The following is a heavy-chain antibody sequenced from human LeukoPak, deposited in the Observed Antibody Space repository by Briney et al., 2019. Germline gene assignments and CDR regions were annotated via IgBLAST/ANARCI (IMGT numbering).Heavy chain of an antibody. V-gene: IGHV4-34*01. CDR1: GFTFSSYA. CDR2: INHRGST. D-gene: IGHD1-26*01. CDR3: ASSVGSTDY. J-gene: IGHJ4*02. Sequence: GSLRLSCAASGFTFSSYALNWVRQSPGKGLEWIGEINHRGSTNHNPSLKSRVTLSVDTSKHQFSLKLTSVTAADAAVYYCASSVGSTDYWGQGTLVTVSS.